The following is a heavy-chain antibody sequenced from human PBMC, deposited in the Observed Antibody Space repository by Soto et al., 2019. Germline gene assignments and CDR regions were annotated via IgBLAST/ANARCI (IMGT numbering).Heavy chain of an antibody. D-gene: IGHD6-25*01. V-gene: IGHV3-30*18. CDR1: GFTFSSYG. J-gene: IGHJ6*02. Sequence: QVPLVESGGGVVQPGRSLRLSCAASGFTFSSYGMHWVRQAPGKGLEWVAVISYDGSNKYYADSVKGRFTISRDNSKKTLYLQMNSLRAEDTAVYYCAKDLLRPGRAYGMDVWGQGTTVTVSS. CDR2: ISYDGSNK. CDR3: AKDLLRPGRAYGMDV.